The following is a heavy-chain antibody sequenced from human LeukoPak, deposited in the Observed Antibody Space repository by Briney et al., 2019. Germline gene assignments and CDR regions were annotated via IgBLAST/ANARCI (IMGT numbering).Heavy chain of an antibody. Sequence: PSETLSLTCTVSGGSISSSSYYWGWIRQPPGKGLEWIGYIYYSGSTNYNPSLKSRVTISVDTSKNQFSLKLSSVTAADTAVYYCARGNHYYDSSAYLAWESFQHWGQGTLVTVSS. V-gene: IGHV4-61*05. CDR2: IYYSGST. CDR1: GGSISSSSYY. D-gene: IGHD3-22*01. J-gene: IGHJ1*01. CDR3: ARGNHYYDSSAYLAWESFQH.